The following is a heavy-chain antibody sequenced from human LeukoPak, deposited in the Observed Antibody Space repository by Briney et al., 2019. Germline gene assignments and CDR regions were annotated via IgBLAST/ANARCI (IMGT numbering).Heavy chain of an antibody. CDR2: INPNSGGT. CDR1: GYTFTGYY. V-gene: IGHV1-2*06. D-gene: IGHD2-2*02. Sequence: GASVKVSCKASGYTFTGYYMHWVRQPPGQGLEWMGRINPNSGGTNYAQTFQGRVTITRDTSISTAYMELSRLRSDDTAVYCCASLGPYWSSTSCYRFGPYYYYMDVWGKGTTVTVSS. CDR3: ASLGPYWSSTSCYRFGPYYYYMDV. J-gene: IGHJ6*03.